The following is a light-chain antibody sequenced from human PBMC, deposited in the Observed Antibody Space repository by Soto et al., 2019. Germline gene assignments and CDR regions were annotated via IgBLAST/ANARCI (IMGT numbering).Light chain of an antibody. V-gene: IGKV1-39*01. CDR3: QQSYSTPPT. Sequence: DIQMTQSPSTLSGSVGDRVTITCRASQTISSWLAWYQQKSGKAPKLLIYGASSLQSGVPSRFSGSGSGTDFTLTISSLQPEDFATYYCQQSYSTPPTFGQGTKVDIK. J-gene: IGKJ1*01. CDR1: QTISSW. CDR2: GAS.